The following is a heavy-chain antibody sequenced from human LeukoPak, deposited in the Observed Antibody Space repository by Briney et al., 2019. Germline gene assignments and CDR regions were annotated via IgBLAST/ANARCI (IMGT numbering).Heavy chain of an antibody. V-gene: IGHV3-43*01. CDR1: GFTFDDYT. Sequence: GGSLRLSCAASGFTFDDYTMHWVRQAPGKGLEWVSLISWDGGSTYYADSVKGRFTISRDNSKNSLYLRMNSLRTEDTALYYCAKGPPYSSSWYDHWGQGTLVTVSS. D-gene: IGHD6-13*01. J-gene: IGHJ5*02. CDR2: ISWDGGST. CDR3: AKGPPYSSSWYDH.